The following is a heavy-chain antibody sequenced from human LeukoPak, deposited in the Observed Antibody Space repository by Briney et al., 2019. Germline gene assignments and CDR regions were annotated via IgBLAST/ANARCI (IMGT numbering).Heavy chain of an antibody. D-gene: IGHD6-6*01. CDR1: GYTFTGYY. Sequence: ASVKVSCKASGYTFTGYYMHWVRQAPGQGLEWMGWINPNSGGTNYAQKFQGRVTMTRDTSISTAYMELSRLRSDDTAVYYCARGGGGRIAARPPLYYYYYMDVWGKGTTVTVSS. J-gene: IGHJ6*03. CDR3: ARGGGGRIAARPPLYYYYYMDV. V-gene: IGHV1-2*02. CDR2: INPNSGGT.